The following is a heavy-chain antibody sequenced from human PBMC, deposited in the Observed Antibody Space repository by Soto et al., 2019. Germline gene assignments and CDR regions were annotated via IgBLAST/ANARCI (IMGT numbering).Heavy chain of an antibody. CDR2: IIPIFGTA. Sequence: QVQLVQSGAEVKKPGSSVKVSCKASGGTFSSYAISWVRQAPGQGLEWMGGIIPIFGTANYAQKFQGRVTITEDESTSTAYMELSSLRSEDTAVYYCARSPRYCSSTSCYLTPDYWGQGTLVTVSS. V-gene: IGHV1-69*01. CDR3: ARSPRYCSSTSCYLTPDY. J-gene: IGHJ4*02. CDR1: GGTFSSYA. D-gene: IGHD2-2*01.